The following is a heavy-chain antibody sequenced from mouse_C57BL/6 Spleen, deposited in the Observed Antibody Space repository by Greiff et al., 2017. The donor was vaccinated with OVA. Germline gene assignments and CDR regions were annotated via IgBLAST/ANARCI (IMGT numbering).Heavy chain of an antibody. CDR2: IYPGSGST. Sequence: QVQLQQSGAELVKPGASVKMSCKASGYTFTSYWITWVKQRPGQGLEWIGDIYPGSGSTNYNEKFKSKATLTVDTSSSTAYMQLSSLTSEDSAVYYCAREGYGSSSYFDYWGQGTTLTVSS. J-gene: IGHJ2*01. CDR3: AREGYGSSSYFDY. V-gene: IGHV1-55*01. CDR1: GYTFTSYW. D-gene: IGHD1-1*01.